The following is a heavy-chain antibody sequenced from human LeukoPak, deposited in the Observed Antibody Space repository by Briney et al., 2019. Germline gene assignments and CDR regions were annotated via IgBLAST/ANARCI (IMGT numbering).Heavy chain of an antibody. V-gene: IGHV3-21*01. J-gene: IGHJ5*02. Sequence: GGSLRLSCAASGFTFSSYSMNWVRQAPGKGLEWVSSISSSSSYIYYVDSVKGRFTISRDNAKNSLYLQMNSLRAEDTAVYYCARHRCSGGSCYPMNWFDPWGQGTLVTVSS. D-gene: IGHD2-15*01. CDR1: GFTFSSYS. CDR2: ISSSSSYI. CDR3: ARHRCSGGSCYPMNWFDP.